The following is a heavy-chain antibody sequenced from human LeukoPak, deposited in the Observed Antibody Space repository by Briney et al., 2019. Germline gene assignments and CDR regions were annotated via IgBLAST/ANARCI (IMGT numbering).Heavy chain of an antibody. CDR1: GYIFTTYY. Sequence: ASVKVPCKASGYIFTTYYMHWLRQAPGQGPEWMGIINPRGGSTDYAQKFQGRVTMTSDTSTSTVYMELKSLRSEDTAVYFCARVGATGATAANWGQGTLVTVSS. CDR3: ARVGATGATAAN. J-gene: IGHJ4*02. CDR2: INPRGGST. V-gene: IGHV1-46*01. D-gene: IGHD2-21*02.